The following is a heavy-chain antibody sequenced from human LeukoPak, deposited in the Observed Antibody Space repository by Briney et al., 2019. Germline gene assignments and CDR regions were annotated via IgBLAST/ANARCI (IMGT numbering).Heavy chain of an antibody. CDR3: ARDKGPGVYFDY. CDR1: GFTFSSYA. CDR2: ISYDGSNK. Sequence: GGSLRLSCAAFGFTFSSYAMHWVRQAPGKGLEWVAVISYDGSNKYYADSVKGRFTISRDNSKNTLYLQMNSLRAEDTAVYYCARDKGPGVYFDYWGQGTLVTVSS. D-gene: IGHD3-10*01. J-gene: IGHJ4*02. V-gene: IGHV3-30-3*01.